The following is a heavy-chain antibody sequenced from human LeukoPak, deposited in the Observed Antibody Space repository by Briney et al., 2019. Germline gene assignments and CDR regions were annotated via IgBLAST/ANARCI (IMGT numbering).Heavy chain of an antibody. Sequence: GGSLRLSCAASGFTFSSYAMSWVRQAPGKGLEWVSAISGSGGSTYYADSVKGRFTISRDNSKNTLYLQMNSLRAEDTAVYYCARSFGYSSIKGYYMDVWGKGTTVTVSS. J-gene: IGHJ6*03. V-gene: IGHV3-23*01. CDR3: ARSFGYSSIKGYYMDV. D-gene: IGHD6-13*01. CDR1: GFTFSSYA. CDR2: ISGSGGST.